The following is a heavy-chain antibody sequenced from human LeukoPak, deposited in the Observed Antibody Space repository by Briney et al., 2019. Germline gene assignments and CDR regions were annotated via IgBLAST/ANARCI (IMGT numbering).Heavy chain of an antibody. V-gene: IGHV4-34*01. CDR2: INRSGST. D-gene: IGHD6-6*01. CDR3: ATSSSALYYYMDV. J-gene: IGHJ6*03. Sequence: SETLSLTCAVYGGSFSGYYWSWIRQPPGKGLEWIGEINRSGSTNYNPSLKSRVTISVDTSKNQFSLKLSSVTAADTAVYYCATSSSALYYYMDVWGKGTTVTVSS. CDR1: GGSFSGYY.